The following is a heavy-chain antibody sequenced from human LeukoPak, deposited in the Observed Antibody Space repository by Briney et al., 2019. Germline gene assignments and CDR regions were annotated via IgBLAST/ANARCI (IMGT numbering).Heavy chain of an antibody. D-gene: IGHD3-10*01. CDR2: IYHSGST. V-gene: IGHV4-30-2*01. CDR1: GGSISSGGYS. Sequence: SETLSLTCAVSGGSISSGGYSWSWIRQPPGKGLEWIGYIYHSGSTYYNPSLKSRVTISVDRSKNQFSLKLSSVTAADTAAYYCARFPMVRGVDHYYYGMDVWGQGTTVTVSS. CDR3: ARFPMVRGVDHYYYGMDV. J-gene: IGHJ6*02.